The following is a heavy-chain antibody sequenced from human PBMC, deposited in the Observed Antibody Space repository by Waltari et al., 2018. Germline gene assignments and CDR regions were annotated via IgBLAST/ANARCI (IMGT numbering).Heavy chain of an antibody. D-gene: IGHD3-10*01. CDR2: IYYSGST. V-gene: IGHV4-39*07. J-gene: IGHJ6*02. CDR3: ARDRSEITMVQGVPDYGMDV. Sequence: QLQLQESGPGLVKPSETLSLTCTVSGGSISSSSYYWGWIRQPPGTGLEWIGSIYYSGSTYYNPSLKSRVTISVDTAKNQFSLKLSSVTAADTAVYYCARDRSEITMVQGVPDYGMDVWGQGTTVTVSS. CDR1: GGSISSSSYY.